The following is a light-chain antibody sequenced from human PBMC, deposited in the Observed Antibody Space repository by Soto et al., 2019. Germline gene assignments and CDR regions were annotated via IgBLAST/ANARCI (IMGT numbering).Light chain of an antibody. CDR3: QSFDSSLTVWM. V-gene: IGLV1-40*01. Sequence: QPVLAQPPSVSGAPGQRVTISCTGTTSNIGAGYDVNWYQQLPGAVPKLLIYGSSIRPSGVPARFSGSKSDTSASLAITGLQTEDEADYYCQSFDSSLTVWMFGGGTKLTVL. CDR1: TSNIGAGYD. J-gene: IGLJ3*02. CDR2: GSS.